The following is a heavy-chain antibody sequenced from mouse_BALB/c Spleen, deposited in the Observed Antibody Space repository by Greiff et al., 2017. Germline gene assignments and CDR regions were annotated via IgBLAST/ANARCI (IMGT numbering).Heavy chain of an antibody. CDR2: IWAGGST. CDR1: GFSLTSYG. J-gene: IGHJ2*01. Sequence: QVQLQQSGPGLVAPSQSLSITCTVSGFSLTSYGVHWVRQPPGKGLEWLGVIWAGGSTNYNSALMSRLSISKDNSKSQVFLKMNSLQTDDTAMYYCAREGYDGYYGYFDYWGQGTTLTVSS. D-gene: IGHD2-3*01. CDR3: AREGYDGYYGYFDY. V-gene: IGHV2-9*02.